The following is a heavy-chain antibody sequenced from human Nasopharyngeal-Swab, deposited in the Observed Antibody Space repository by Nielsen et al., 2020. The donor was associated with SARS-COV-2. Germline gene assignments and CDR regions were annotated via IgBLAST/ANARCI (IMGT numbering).Heavy chain of an antibody. D-gene: IGHD3-10*01. CDR3: GRDLGGAGSS. Sequence: GESLKISCAASGYTFSRYWMHWVRQVPGKGLVWVSRIDNYGSITDYADSVRGRFTISRDNAKNTLYLQMNSLRVEDTAVYYCGRDLGGAGSSWGQGTLVSVSS. J-gene: IGHJ4*02. CDR2: IDNYGSIT. CDR1: GYTFSRYW. V-gene: IGHV3-74*01.